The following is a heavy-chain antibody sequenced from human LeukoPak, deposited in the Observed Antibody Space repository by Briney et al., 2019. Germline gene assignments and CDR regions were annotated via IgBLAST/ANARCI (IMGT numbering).Heavy chain of an antibody. Sequence: SETLSLTRAVYGGSFSGYYWIWIRQPPGKGLEWIGEIIHSGSTNYNPSLKSRVTISVDTSKNQFSLKLSSVTAADTAVYYCARGRYCSGGSCLGGKWFDPWGQVTLVTVSS. J-gene: IGHJ5*02. CDR2: IIHSGST. D-gene: IGHD2-15*01. V-gene: IGHV4-34*01. CDR3: ARGRYCSGGSCLGGKWFDP. CDR1: GGSFSGYY.